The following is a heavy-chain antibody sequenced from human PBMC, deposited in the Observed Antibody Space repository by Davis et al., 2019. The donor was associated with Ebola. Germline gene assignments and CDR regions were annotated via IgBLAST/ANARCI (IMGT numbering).Heavy chain of an antibody. CDR3: ARDRFLADGWLDYYYYYMDV. D-gene: IGHD3-3*01. V-gene: IGHV1-2*02. J-gene: IGHJ6*03. Sequence: ASVKVSCKASGYTVTGYYLHWVRQAPGQGLEWMGWINPNSGGTNSAQNFQGRVTMTRDTSISTAYMEVSSLRSDDTAVYYCARDRFLADGWLDYYYYYMDVWGKGTTVTVSS. CDR1: GYTVTGYY. CDR2: INPNSGGT.